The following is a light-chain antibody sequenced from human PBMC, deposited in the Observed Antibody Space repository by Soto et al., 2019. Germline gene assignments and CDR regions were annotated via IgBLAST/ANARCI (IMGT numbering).Light chain of an antibody. CDR3: EQYNSYSCT. J-gene: IGKJ1*01. Sequence: EMVMTQSPATLSVSPGERATLSCRASQSVSSGLAWYQQKPGQTPRLLIYDASTRATGISARFSGSGSGTEFTRTISSRQPDEYGTNYYEQYNSYSCTFGQGTKVEIK. CDR2: DAS. V-gene: IGKV3-15*01. CDR1: QSVSSG.